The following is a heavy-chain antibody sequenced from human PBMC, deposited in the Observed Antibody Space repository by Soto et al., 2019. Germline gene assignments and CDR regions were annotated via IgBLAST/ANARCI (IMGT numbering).Heavy chain of an antibody. CDR2: IYYSGST. J-gene: IGHJ4*02. D-gene: IGHD3-3*01. V-gene: IGHV4-30-4*01. CDR3: ARTSNFGVALTDY. CDR1: GGSISSGDYY. Sequence: QVQLQESGPGLVKPSQTLSLTCTVSGGSISSGDYYWSWIRQPPGKGLEWIGYIYYSGSTYYNPSLKSRVTISVDTSKYQFSLKLSSVTAADTAVYYCARTSNFGVALTDYWGQGTLVTVSS.